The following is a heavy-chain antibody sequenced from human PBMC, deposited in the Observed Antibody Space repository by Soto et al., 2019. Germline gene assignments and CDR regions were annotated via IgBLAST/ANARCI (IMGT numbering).Heavy chain of an antibody. V-gene: IGHV3-30-3*01. CDR1: GFTFSSYA. D-gene: IGHD3-22*01. CDR2: ISYDGSNK. J-gene: IGHJ3*02. CDR3: ASSMIVVLFAFDI. Sequence: QVQLVESGGGVVQPGRSLRLSCAASGFTFSSYAMHWVRQAPGKGLEWVAVISYDGSNKYYADSVKGRFTISRDNSKNTLYLQMNSLRAEDTAVYYCASSMIVVLFAFDIWGQGTMVTVSS.